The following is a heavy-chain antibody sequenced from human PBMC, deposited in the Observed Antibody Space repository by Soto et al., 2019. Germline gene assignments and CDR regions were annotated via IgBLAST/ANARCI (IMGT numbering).Heavy chain of an antibody. J-gene: IGHJ6*04. V-gene: IGHV1-18*01. Sequence: QVQLVQSGAEVKKPGASVKVSCKASGYTFTSYGISWVRQAPGQGLEWMGWISAYNGNTNYAQKLQGRVTMTTDTSVSTADMELRSLSSDATAVYYGASADGSRYGMDVWGEETTVTVSS. CDR2: ISAYNGNT. CDR1: GYTFTSYG. D-gene: IGHD3-10*01. CDR3: ASADGSRYGMDV.